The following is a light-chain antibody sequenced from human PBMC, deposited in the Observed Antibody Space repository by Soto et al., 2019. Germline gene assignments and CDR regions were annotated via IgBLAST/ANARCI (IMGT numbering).Light chain of an antibody. CDR3: QNSYSTLWT. CDR2: AAS. CDR1: QSISSY. J-gene: IGKJ1*01. V-gene: IGKV1-39*01. Sequence: DIQMTQSPSSLYASVGDRVTITCRASQSISSYLNWYQQKPGKAPKLLIYAASSLQGGVPSRFSGSGSGTDFTLTISSLQPEDFATYYCQNSYSTLWTFGQGTKVEIK.